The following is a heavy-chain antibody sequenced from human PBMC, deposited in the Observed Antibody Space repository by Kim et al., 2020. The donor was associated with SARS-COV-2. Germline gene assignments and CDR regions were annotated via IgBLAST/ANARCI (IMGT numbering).Heavy chain of an antibody. D-gene: IGHD6-19*01. CDR3: VREGGIAVANTDAFEI. V-gene: IGHV3-48*03. Sequence: DAGKGRFTGSRDNAKNSLYLQVNSLRDEDTAVYYCVREGGIAVANTDAFEIWGQGTLVTVSS. J-gene: IGHJ3*02.